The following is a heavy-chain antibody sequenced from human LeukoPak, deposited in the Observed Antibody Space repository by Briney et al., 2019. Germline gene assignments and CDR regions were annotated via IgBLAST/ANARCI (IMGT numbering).Heavy chain of an antibody. V-gene: IGHV3-33*01. Sequence: GRSLRLSCAASGLTFSSYGIHWVRQAPGKGLEWVALIYYDGSNKYYADSVKGRFTISRDNSKNMLFLQMNSLRAEDTAVYYCARDPSGYGMDVWGQGTTVTVSS. CDR1: GLTFSSYG. CDR2: IYYDGSNK. J-gene: IGHJ6*02. D-gene: IGHD6-19*01. CDR3: ARDPSGYGMDV.